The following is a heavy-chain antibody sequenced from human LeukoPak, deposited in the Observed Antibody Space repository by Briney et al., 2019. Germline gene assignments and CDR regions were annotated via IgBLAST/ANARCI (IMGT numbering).Heavy chain of an antibody. J-gene: IGHJ4*02. V-gene: IGHV3-7*03. CDR3: VKDFGRNLGGPGY. CDR1: RFTFSNYW. Sequence: PGGSLRLSCVASRFTFSNYWMSWVRQAPGKGLEWVANINQDGSKKRYADSMKGRFAISRDNSKSTLYLQMNSLRAEDTAVYYCVKDFGRNLGGPGYWGRGTLVTVSS. D-gene: IGHD3-10*01. CDR2: INQDGSKK.